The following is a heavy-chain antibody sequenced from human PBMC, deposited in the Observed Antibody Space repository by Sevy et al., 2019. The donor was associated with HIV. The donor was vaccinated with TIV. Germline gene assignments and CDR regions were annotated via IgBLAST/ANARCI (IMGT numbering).Heavy chain of an antibody. CDR1: GFSFNDYA. J-gene: IGHJ4*02. V-gene: IGHV3-9*01. CDR2: VNWDGSEK. CDR3: ARGGFYFGSEDYYGKAGYDS. D-gene: IGHD3-10*01. Sequence: GGSLRLSCATSGFSFNDYAMHWVRLAPGKGLEWVSGVNWDGSEKDYADSVEGRFTISRNNDKKSLYLQMSSLRHEDTALYFCARGGFYFGSEDYYGKAGYDSWGPGTVVTVSS.